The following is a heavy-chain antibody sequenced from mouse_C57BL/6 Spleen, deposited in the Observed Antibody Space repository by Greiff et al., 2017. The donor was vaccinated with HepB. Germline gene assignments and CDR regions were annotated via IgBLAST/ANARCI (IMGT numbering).Heavy chain of an antibody. D-gene: IGHD2-3*01. V-gene: IGHV1-50*01. CDR3: ALYVGYPAWFAY. J-gene: IGHJ3*01. CDR2: IDPSDSYT. Sequence: QVQLQQPGAELVKPGASVKLSCKASGYTFTSYWMQWVKQRPGQGLEWIGEIDPSDSYTNYNQKFKGKATLTVDTSSSTAYMQLSSLTSEDSAVYYCALYVGYPAWFAYWGQGTLVTVSA. CDR1: GYTFTSYW.